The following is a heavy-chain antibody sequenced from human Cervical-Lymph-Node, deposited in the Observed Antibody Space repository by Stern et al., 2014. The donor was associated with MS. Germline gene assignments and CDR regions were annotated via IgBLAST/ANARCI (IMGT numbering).Heavy chain of an antibody. D-gene: IGHD1-26*01. Sequence: QLQLQESGPGLVKPSETLSLTCNVSGVSVSSGSYYWSWIRQAPGKGLEWIGYIYYGGSTNYNPSLKSRVTVSVDTSKNQFSLNLNSVTAADTAVYYCARASRWELRLDSWGQGTLVTVSS. CDR2: IYYGGST. CDR3: ARASRWELRLDS. V-gene: IGHV4-61*01. CDR1: GVSVSSGSYY. J-gene: IGHJ4*02.